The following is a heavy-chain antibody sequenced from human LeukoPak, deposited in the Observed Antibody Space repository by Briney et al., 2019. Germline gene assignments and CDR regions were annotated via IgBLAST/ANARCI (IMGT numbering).Heavy chain of an antibody. Sequence: GESLEISFKGSGYIFTSYSIAWVRPMPGKGVEWMGVIYPYDSEIRYSPSFQGQVTISADKSISTAYLQWSSLKASDTAMYYCARPNWARRYFDYWGQGTLVTVSS. V-gene: IGHV5-51*01. D-gene: IGHD7-27*01. CDR2: IYPYDSEI. CDR3: ARPNWARRYFDY. CDR1: GYIFTSYS. J-gene: IGHJ4*02.